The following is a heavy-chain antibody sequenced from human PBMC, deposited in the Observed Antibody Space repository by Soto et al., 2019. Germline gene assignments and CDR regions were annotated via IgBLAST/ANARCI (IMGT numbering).Heavy chain of an antibody. V-gene: IGHV1-69*12. CDR1: GGTFRTSA. Sequence: QVQLVPSGAEVKKPGSSVKVSCKTSGGTFRTSAISWVRQAPGQGLEWMGGIMPVFSTPDYAQKFQGRVTITADESTGTAYMELSSLRSEDTAVYYCARDKDRQQLGGNYYYIMDVWGQGTTVTVSS. D-gene: IGHD3-3*02. CDR3: ARDKDRQQLGGNYYYIMDV. J-gene: IGHJ6*01. CDR2: IMPVFSTP.